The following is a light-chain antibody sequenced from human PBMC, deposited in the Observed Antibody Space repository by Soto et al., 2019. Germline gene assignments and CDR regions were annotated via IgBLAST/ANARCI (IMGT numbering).Light chain of an antibody. Sequence: DIQMTQSPSTLSGSVGDRVTITCRASQTISSWLAWYQQKPGKAPKLLIYKASIRKRVVPCRFSVSGSWTEFTLPISSLKPDDCAIYYCQHYNSYSEALGQGTKVELK. CDR2: KAS. V-gene: IGKV1-5*03. CDR1: QTISSW. CDR3: QHYNSYSEA. J-gene: IGKJ1*01.